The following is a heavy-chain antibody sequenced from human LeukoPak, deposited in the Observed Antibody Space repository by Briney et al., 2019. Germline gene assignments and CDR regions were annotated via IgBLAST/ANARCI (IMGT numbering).Heavy chain of an antibody. CDR1: GFTSSSYS. CDR3: ARGVLYYYGMDV. CDR2: ISSSSSYI. D-gene: IGHD1-1*01. Sequence: GGSLRLSCAASGFTSSSYSMNWVRQAPGKGLEWVSSISSSSSYIYYADSVKGRFTISRDNAKNSLYLQMNSLRAEDTAVYYCARGVLYYYGMDVWGQGTTVTVSS. J-gene: IGHJ6*02. V-gene: IGHV3-21*01.